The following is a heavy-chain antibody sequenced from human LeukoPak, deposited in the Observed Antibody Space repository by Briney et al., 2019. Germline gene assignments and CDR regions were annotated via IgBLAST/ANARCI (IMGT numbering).Heavy chain of an antibody. CDR1: GYSISSGYY. CDR2: IYQSGST. Sequence: SETLSLTCTVSGYSISSGYYWGWIRQPPGKGLQWIGSIYQSGSTYYNPSLKSRVTISVDTSKNQFSLKLRSVTAADTAVYYCARGGYYDSSGYPLLDYWGQGTLVTVSS. D-gene: IGHD3-22*01. V-gene: IGHV4-38-2*02. J-gene: IGHJ4*02. CDR3: ARGGYYDSSGYPLLDY.